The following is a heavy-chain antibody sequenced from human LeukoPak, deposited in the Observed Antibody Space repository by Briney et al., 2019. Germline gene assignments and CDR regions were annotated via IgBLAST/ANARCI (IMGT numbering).Heavy chain of an antibody. D-gene: IGHD6-19*01. J-gene: IGHJ4*02. CDR3: AKMPVSSSNGWSNFDY. V-gene: IGHV3-23*01. CDR2: IGGDGGST. Sequence: GGSLRLSCAASGFTFSSYAMSWVRQTPGKGLEWVSGIGGDGGSTYFADSVKGRFTIYRDNSKNTLFLQMNSLRPEDTAVYYCAKMPVSSSNGWSNFDYWGQGTLVTVSS. CDR1: GFTFSSYA.